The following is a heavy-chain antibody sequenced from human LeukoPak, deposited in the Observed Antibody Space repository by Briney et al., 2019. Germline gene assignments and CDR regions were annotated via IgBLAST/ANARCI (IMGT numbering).Heavy chain of an antibody. CDR1: GFTFSSYS. CDR2: ISSSSYI. CDR3: ARDKPLGSFDY. J-gene: IGHJ4*02. Sequence: GGSLRLPCAASGFTFSSYSMNWVRQAPGKGLEWVSSISSSSYIYYADSVKGRFTISRDNAKNSLYLQMNSLRAEDTAVYYCARDKPLGSFDYWGQGTLVTVSS. D-gene: IGHD1-14*01. V-gene: IGHV3-21*01.